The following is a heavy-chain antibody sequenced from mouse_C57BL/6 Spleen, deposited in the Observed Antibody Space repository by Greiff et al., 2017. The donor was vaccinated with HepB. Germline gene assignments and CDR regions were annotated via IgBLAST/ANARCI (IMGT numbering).Heavy chain of an antibody. CDR3: ARLYYGPDY. D-gene: IGHD1-2*01. V-gene: IGHV1-4*01. Sequence: LVESGAELARPGASVKMSCKASGYTFTSYTMHWVKQRPGQGLEWIGYINPSSGYTKYNQKFKDKATLTADKSSSTAYMQLSSLTSEDSAVYYCARLYYGPDYWGQGTTLTVSS. CDR2: INPSSGYT. CDR1: GYTFTSYT. J-gene: IGHJ2*01.